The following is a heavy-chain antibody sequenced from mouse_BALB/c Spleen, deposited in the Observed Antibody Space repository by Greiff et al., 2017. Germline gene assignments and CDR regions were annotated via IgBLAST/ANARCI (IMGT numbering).Heavy chain of an antibody. V-gene: IGHV5-6-4*01. Sequence: EVKLVESGGGLVKPGGSLKLSCAASGFTFSSYTMSWVRQTPEKRLEWVATISSGGSYTYYPDSVKGRFTITRDNAKNTLYLQMSSLTSEDTAMYYYTRDTHDGPFAYWGQGTLVTVSA. CDR2: ISSGGSYT. D-gene: IGHD2-12*01. CDR3: TRDTHDGPFAY. J-gene: IGHJ3*01. CDR1: GFTFSSYT.